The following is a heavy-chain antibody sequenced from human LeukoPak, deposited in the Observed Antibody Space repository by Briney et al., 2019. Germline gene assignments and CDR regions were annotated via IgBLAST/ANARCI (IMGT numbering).Heavy chain of an antibody. CDR2: VYYSGST. J-gene: IGHJ3*02. V-gene: IGHV4-39*07. D-gene: IGHD6-13*01. CDR1: GGSIGSSSYY. Sequence: PSETLSLTCTVSGGSIGSSSYYWGWIRQPPGKGLEWIGNVYYSGSTYYNPSLKSRVTISVDTSKNQFSLKLSSVTAADTAVYYCGPSAGTGPGAFDIWGQGTMVTVSS. CDR3: GPSAGTGPGAFDI.